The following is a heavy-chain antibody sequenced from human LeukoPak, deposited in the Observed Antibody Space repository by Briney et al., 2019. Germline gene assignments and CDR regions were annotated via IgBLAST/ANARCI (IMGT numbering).Heavy chain of an antibody. J-gene: IGHJ3*02. CDR1: RYTFTGYY. D-gene: IGHD3-3*01. CDR2: INPNSGGT. Sequence: ASVKVSCKASRYTFTGYYMHWVRQAPGQGLEWMGWINPNSGGTNYAQKFQGRVTMTRDTSISTAYMELSRLRSDDTAVYYCARVFSANYDFWSGYSGDAFDIWGQGTMVTVSS. CDR3: ARVFSANYDFWSGYSGDAFDI. V-gene: IGHV1-2*02.